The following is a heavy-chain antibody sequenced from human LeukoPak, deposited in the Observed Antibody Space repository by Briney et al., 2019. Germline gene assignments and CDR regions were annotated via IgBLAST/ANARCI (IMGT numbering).Heavy chain of an antibody. J-gene: IGHJ4*02. V-gene: IGHV3-23*01. Sequence: GGSLRLSCAASGFTFNNYAMSWVRQAPGKGLEWVSTVSGSGAIAYYTDSDKGRFTISRDNSKNTLYLQMSSLTAKDTAVYYCAKDRSIGTYYTFDSWGQGTLVSVSS. D-gene: IGHD1-26*01. CDR3: AKDRSIGTYYTFDS. CDR2: VSGSGAIA. CDR1: GFTFNNYA.